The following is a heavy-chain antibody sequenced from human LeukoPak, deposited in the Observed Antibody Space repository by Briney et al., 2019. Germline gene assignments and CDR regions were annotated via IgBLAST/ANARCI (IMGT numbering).Heavy chain of an antibody. J-gene: IGHJ5*02. CDR1: GFTFSSYA. Sequence: GGSLRLSCAASGFTFSSYAMSWVRQAPGKGLEWVSAISGSGGSTYYADSVKGRFTISRDNSKNTLYLQMNSLRAEDTAVYYCAKTIHEETYYYDSSGYSRLFDPWGQGTLVTVSS. CDR3: AKTIHEETYYYDSSGYSRLFDP. V-gene: IGHV3-23*01. CDR2: ISGSGGST. D-gene: IGHD3-22*01.